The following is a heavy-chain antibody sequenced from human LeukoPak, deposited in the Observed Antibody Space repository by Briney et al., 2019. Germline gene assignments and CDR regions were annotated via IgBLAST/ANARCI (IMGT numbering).Heavy chain of an antibody. CDR2: ISSSGSII. D-gene: IGHD3-10*02. CDR1: VFTFSIYE. CDR3: AELGITMTGGV. J-gene: IGHJ6*04. Sequence: GRSLRLSCAPSVFTFSIYEMNWVPQAPGKGLECVSYISSSGSIIYYADSVKGRFTISRDNAKNSLYLQMNSLRAEDTAVYYCAELGITMTGGVWGKGTTVTISS. V-gene: IGHV3-48*03.